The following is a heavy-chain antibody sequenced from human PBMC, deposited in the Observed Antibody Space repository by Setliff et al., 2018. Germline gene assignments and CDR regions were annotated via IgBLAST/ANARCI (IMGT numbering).Heavy chain of an antibody. D-gene: IGHD2-15*01. Sequence: SCATSGLTFSRYYMAWVRQAPGKGLEWVAHIKEDGSQDYYADSMKGRFTISRDNAKESISLQMSSLRGEDTAVYFCVRDGGWKRFDYWGQGIMVTVS. CDR2: IKEDGSQD. V-gene: IGHV3-7*03. J-gene: IGHJ4*02. CDR3: VRDGGWKRFDY. CDR1: GLTFSRYY.